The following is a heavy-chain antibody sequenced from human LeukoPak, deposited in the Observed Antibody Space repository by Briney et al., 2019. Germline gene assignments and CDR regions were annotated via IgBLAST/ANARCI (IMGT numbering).Heavy chain of an antibody. D-gene: IGHD3-22*01. J-gene: IGHJ4*02. CDR2: ISSDGSST. CDR1: GFTFSSYW. Sequence: GGSLRLSCAASGFTFSSYWMHWVRQAPGKGLVWVSRISSDGSSTSYADSVKGRFTISRDNAKNPLYLQMNRLRAEDTAVYYCAIHSSGGSAFVYSGEGDLLTVS. V-gene: IGHV3-74*01. CDR3: AIHSSGGSAFVY.